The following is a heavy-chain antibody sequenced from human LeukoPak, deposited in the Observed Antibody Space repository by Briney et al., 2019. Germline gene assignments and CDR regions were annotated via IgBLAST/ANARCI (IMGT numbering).Heavy chain of an antibody. CDR2: INPNSGGT. Sequence: ASVKVSCKASGYTFTGYYMHWVRQAPGQGLEWMGWINPNSGGTNYAQKFQGRVTMTRDTSTSTAYMELSRLRSDDTAVYYCARVFPYYYGSGSLFDYWGQGTLVTVSS. D-gene: IGHD3-10*01. J-gene: IGHJ4*02. CDR1: GYTFTGYY. CDR3: ARVFPYYYGSGSLFDY. V-gene: IGHV1-2*02.